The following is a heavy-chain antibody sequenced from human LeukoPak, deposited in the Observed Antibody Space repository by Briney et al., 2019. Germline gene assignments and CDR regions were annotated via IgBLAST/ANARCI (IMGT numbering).Heavy chain of an antibody. D-gene: IGHD2-2*01. Sequence: PGGSLRLSCAASGFTFDDYGMSWARQAPGKGLEWVSGINWNGGSTGYADSVKGRFTISRDNAKNSLYLQMNSLRAEDTALYYCARDQGYCSSTSCHPYTYWGQGTLVTVSS. CDR3: ARDQGYCSSTSCHPYTY. CDR2: INWNGGST. J-gene: IGHJ4*02. CDR1: GFTFDDYG. V-gene: IGHV3-20*04.